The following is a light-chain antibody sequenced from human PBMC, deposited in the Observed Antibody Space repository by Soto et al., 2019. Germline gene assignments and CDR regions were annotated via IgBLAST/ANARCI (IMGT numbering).Light chain of an antibody. CDR2: DVS. V-gene: IGLV2-14*01. J-gene: IGLJ2*01. Sequence: QSALTQPASVSGSPGQSITISCTGTSSDVGGYNYVSWHQQHPGKAPKLMIYDVSNRPSGVSNRFSGSKSGNTASLTISGLHAEDEADYYCSSYTSSSTLVVFGGGTKLTVL. CDR3: SSYTSSSTLVV. CDR1: SSDVGGYNY.